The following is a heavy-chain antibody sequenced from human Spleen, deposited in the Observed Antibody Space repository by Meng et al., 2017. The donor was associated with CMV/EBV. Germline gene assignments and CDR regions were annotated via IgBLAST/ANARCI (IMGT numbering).Heavy chain of an antibody. CDR1: GFTFSDYY. Sequence: GESLKISCAASGFTFSDYYMSWIRQAPGKGLEWVSYISSSGSTIYYADSVKGRFTISRDNAKNSLYLQMNSLRAEDTAVYYCAIHSSSSWDYWGQGTLVTVSS. CDR3: AIHSSSSWDY. CDR2: ISSSGSTI. D-gene: IGHD6-6*01. V-gene: IGHV3-11*04. J-gene: IGHJ4*02.